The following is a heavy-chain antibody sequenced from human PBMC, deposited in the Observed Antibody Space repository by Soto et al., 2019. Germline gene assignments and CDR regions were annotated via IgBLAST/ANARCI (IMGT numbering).Heavy chain of an antibody. CDR1: GFTFSNYA. CDR3: AREGTYYDFWSGWELGYYFDY. Sequence: VQLVESGGGLVQPGGSLRLSCSASGFTFSNYALHWVRQAPGKGLEWIGEINHSGSTNYNPSLKSRVTISVDTSKNQFSLKLSSVTAADTAVYYCAREGTYYDFWSGWELGYYFDYWGQGTLVTVSS. D-gene: IGHD3-3*01. CDR2: INHSGST. V-gene: IGHV4-34*01. J-gene: IGHJ4*02.